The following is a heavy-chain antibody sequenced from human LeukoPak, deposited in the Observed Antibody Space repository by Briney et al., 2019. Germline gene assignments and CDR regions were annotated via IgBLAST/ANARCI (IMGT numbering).Heavy chain of an antibody. J-gene: IGHJ4*02. V-gene: IGHV4-38-2*02. CDR3: ATGSMVRGVTTS. Sequence: SETLSLTCTVSGYSISSGYYWGWIRQPPGKGLEWIGYIYYSGSTYYNPSLKSRVTISVDTSKNQFSLKLSSVTAADTAVYYCATGSMVRGVTTSRGQGTLVTVSS. CDR2: IYYSGST. D-gene: IGHD3-10*01. CDR1: GYSISSGYY.